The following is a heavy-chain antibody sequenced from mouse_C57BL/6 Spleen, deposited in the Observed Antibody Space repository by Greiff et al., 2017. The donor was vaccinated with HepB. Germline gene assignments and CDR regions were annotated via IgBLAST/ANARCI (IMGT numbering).Heavy chain of an antibody. J-gene: IGHJ2*01. CDR1: GYTFTSYW. V-gene: IGHV1-53*01. D-gene: IGHD1-1*01. CDR2: INPSNGGT. CDR3: ARGGLLRLYYCDY. Sequence: QVQLKQPGTELVKPGASVKLSCKASGYTFTSYWMHWVKQRPGQGLEWIGNINPSNGGTNYNEKFKSKATLTVDKSSSTAYMQLSSLTSEDSAVYYCARGGLLRLYYCDYWGQGTTLTVSP.